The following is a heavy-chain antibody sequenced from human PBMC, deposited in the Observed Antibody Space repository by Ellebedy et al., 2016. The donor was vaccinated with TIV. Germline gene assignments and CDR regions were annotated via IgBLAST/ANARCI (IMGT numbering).Heavy chain of an antibody. Sequence: GGSLRLXXVASELTFTGYWMHWVRQAPGKGLVWVSRIDSGGTSTSYADSVMGRFTISRGNAKSTLYLQMNSLRAEDTAVYYCARETATELHYWGQGTLVTVSS. CDR3: ARETATELHY. V-gene: IGHV3-74*01. J-gene: IGHJ4*02. CDR2: IDSGGTST. D-gene: IGHD5-12*01. CDR1: ELTFTGYW.